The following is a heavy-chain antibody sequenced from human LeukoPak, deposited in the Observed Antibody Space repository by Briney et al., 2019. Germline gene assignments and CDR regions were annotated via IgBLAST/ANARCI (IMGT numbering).Heavy chain of an antibody. CDR2: MNPNSGNT. V-gene: IGHV1-8*01. D-gene: IGHD2-2*01. J-gene: IGHJ6*04. CDR1: GCTFTSSD. Sequence: ASVKVSCKTSGCTFTSSDTNWVRQATGQGLEWMGWMNPNSGNTGYAQKFQGRVTMTRNTSISTAYMELSSLRSEDTAVYYCARAGPYCSSTSCYELDVWGKGTTVTVSS. CDR3: ARAGPYCSSTSCYELDV.